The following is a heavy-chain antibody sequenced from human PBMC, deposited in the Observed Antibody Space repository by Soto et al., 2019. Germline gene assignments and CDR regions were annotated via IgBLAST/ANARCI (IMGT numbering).Heavy chain of an antibody. D-gene: IGHD1-7*01. CDR2: ISWNSGSI. Sequence: EVQPVESGGGLVQPGRSLRLSCAASGFTFDDYAMHWVRQAPGKGLEWVSGISWNSGSIGYADSVKGRFTISRDNAKNSLYLQMNSLRAEDTALYYCAKGGYNWNSYLHYWGQGTLVTVSS. CDR3: AKGGYNWNSYLHY. J-gene: IGHJ4*02. CDR1: GFTFDDYA. V-gene: IGHV3-9*01.